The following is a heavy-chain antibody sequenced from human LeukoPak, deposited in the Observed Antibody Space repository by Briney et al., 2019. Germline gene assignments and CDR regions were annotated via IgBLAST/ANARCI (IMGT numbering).Heavy chain of an antibody. CDR2: INPSGGST. J-gene: IGHJ6*02. Sequence: ASVKVSCKASGYTLNAYYMHWVRQAPGQGLEWMGIINPSGGSTSYAQKFQGRVTMTRDTSTSTVYMELSSLRSEDTAVYYCARGYCSSTSCYFYYYYYGMDVWGQGTTVTVSS. CDR1: GYTLNAYY. CDR3: ARGYCSSTSCYFYYYYYGMDV. V-gene: IGHV1-46*02. D-gene: IGHD2-2*01.